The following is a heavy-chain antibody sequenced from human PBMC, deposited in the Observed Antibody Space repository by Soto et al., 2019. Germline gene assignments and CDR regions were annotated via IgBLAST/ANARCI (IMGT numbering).Heavy chain of an antibody. V-gene: IGHV4-34*01. D-gene: IGHD2-2*01. CDR3: AAGYCSSTSCYGSRYYYYMDV. Sequence: SETLSLTCAVYGGSFSGYYSSWIRQPPGKGLDWIGEINHSGSTNYNPSLKSRVTISVDTSKNQFSLKLSSVTAADTAVYYCAAGYCSSTSCYGSRYYYYMDVWGKGTTVTVSS. CDR2: INHSGST. CDR1: GGSFSGYY. J-gene: IGHJ6*03.